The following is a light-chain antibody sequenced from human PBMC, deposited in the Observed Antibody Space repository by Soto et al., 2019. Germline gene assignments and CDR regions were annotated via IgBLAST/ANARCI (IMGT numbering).Light chain of an antibody. J-gene: IGKJ2*01. CDR3: QQYDTSPPMYT. Sequence: DIVLTQSPGTLSLSPGETATLSCRASQSVISTYLAWYQHKPGQAPRLLIYGASYRATGIPDRFSGSGSETDFTLTISRLEPEDFVVYYCQQYDTSPPMYTFGQGTKLEIK. CDR1: QSVISTY. V-gene: IGKV3-20*01. CDR2: GAS.